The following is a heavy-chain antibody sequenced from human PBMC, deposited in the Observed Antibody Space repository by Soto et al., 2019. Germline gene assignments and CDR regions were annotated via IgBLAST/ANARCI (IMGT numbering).Heavy chain of an antibody. CDR1: GFTFGSYS. D-gene: IGHD5-18*01. CDR3: AKDGGYSYGPYDY. CDR2: ISSSSSTI. V-gene: IGHV3-48*01. J-gene: IGHJ4*02. Sequence: EVQLVESEGGLVQPGGSLRLSCAASGFTFGSYSMNWVRRAPGKGLEWVSYISSSSSTIYYADSVEGRFTISRDNAKNALYLQMNSLRAEDTAVYYCAKDGGYSYGPYDYWGQGSLVTVSS.